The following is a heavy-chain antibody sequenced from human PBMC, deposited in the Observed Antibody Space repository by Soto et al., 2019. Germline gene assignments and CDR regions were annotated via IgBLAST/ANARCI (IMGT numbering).Heavy chain of an antibody. Sequence: QVQLQVSGPGLLKPSQTLSLTCTVSGGSMNSGDYFWTWIRQPPGKGLECIGNTRPNGEAYYSPALKSRVSIPVDASKDQFSLRLESVTAADTAVYYCARDERSEPSGVFYSSLWGQGMLVTVAS. CDR1: GGSMNSGDYF. J-gene: IGHJ4*02. D-gene: IGHD3-22*01. CDR2: TRPNGEA. CDR3: ARDERSEPSGVFYSSL. V-gene: IGHV4-30-4*01.